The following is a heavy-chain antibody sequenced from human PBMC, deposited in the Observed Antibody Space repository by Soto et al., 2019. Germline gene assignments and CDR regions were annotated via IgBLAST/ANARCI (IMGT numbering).Heavy chain of an antibody. Sequence: QVQLQESGPGLVKPSQTLSLTCTVSGGSISSGVSNWSWIRQPPGKGLEWIGYIYYSGSPYYNPSLKSRVTISVDTSKNQFSLKLSSVTAADTAVYYCARAVWFGEYDYWGQGTLVTVSS. CDR2: IYYSGSP. J-gene: IGHJ4*02. V-gene: IGHV4-30-4*01. CDR3: ARAVWFGEYDY. CDR1: GGSISSGVSN. D-gene: IGHD3-10*01.